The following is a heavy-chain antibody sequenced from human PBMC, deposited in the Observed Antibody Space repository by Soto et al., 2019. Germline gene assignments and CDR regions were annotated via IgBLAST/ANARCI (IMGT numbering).Heavy chain of an antibody. CDR2: ISDSGENT. Sequence: EVQLLESGGGLVQPGGSLRLSCAASGLTFSRFAMTWVRQSPGKGLEWVSGISDSGENTYYADSVKGRFAISRDNSRSTHYLQMNSLRAEDTAVYYCTGETYYFDYWGTGTLVTVSS. J-gene: IGHJ4*02. D-gene: IGHD2-21*01. CDR1: GLTFSRFA. V-gene: IGHV3-23*01. CDR3: TGETYYFDY.